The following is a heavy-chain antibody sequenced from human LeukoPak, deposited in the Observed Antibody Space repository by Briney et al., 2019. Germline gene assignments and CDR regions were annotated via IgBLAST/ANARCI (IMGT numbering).Heavy chain of an antibody. V-gene: IGHV3-48*04. CDR2: ISSSGNTI. J-gene: IGHJ4*02. Sequence: GGSLRLSCAASGFTISSYSMNWVRQAPGKGLEWVSYISSSGNTIDYADSVKGRFTISRDNAKNSLYLQMNSLRAEDTAVYYCARAKKLVAGTGYYFDYWGQGTLVTVSS. D-gene: IGHD6-19*01. CDR1: GFTISSYS. CDR3: ARAKKLVAGTGYYFDY.